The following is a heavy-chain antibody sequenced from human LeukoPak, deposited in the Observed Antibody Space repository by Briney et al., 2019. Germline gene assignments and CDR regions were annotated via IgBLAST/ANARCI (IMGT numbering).Heavy chain of an antibody. D-gene: IGHD2-2*01. Sequence: ASVKVSCKASGYTFTSNGISWVRHAPGQGLEWMGWISAYNGNTNYAQKLQGRVTMTTDTSTSTAYMELRSLRSDDTAVYYCARAPLSIVVVPAANAFDIWGQGTMVTVSA. CDR3: ARAPLSIVVVPAANAFDI. CDR2: ISAYNGNT. CDR1: GYTFTSNG. V-gene: IGHV1-18*04. J-gene: IGHJ3*02.